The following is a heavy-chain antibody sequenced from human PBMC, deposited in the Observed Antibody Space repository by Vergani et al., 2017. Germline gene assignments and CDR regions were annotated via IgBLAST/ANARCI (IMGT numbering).Heavy chain of an antibody. V-gene: IGHV1-18*01. Sequence: QVQLVQSGAEVKKPGASVKVSCKASGYTFTSYGISWVRQAPGQGLEWMGWISAYNGNTNYAQKLQGRVTMTTDTSTSTAYMELRSLRSDDTAVYYCARXRAPYYDFWSGPHYGMDVWGQGTTVTVSS. CDR3: ARXRAPYYDFWSGPHYGMDV. J-gene: IGHJ6*02. CDR1: GYTFTSYG. CDR2: ISAYNGNT. D-gene: IGHD3-3*01.